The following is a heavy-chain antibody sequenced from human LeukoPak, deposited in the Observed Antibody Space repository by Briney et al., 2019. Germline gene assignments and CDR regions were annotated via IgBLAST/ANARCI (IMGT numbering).Heavy chain of an antibody. CDR3: ARVITGTPVNWFDP. CDR1: GYSISSGYY. V-gene: IGHV4-38-2*01. J-gene: IGHJ5*02. CDR2: IYHSGST. Sequence: SETLSLTCAVSGYSISSGYYWGWILQPPGKGLEWIGSIYHSGSTYYNPSLKSRVTISVDTSKNQFSLKLSSVTAADTAVYYCARVITGTPVNWFDPWGQGTLVTVSS. D-gene: IGHD1-20*01.